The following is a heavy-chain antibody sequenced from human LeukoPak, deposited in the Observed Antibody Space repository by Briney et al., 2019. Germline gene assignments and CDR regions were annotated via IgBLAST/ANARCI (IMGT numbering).Heavy chain of an antibody. CDR1: GFTFNNYA. D-gene: IGHD4-23*01. Sequence: GGSLRLSCAASGFTFNNYAMSWGRQAPGKGLEWVSGISTTGGSTYYADSVKGRFAISRDNSNNTLYLQMNSLRGEDTAVYYCAKDWTTVVTPKGYYFDSWGQGTLVTVSS. V-gene: IGHV3-23*01. CDR3: AKDWTTVVTPKGYYFDS. J-gene: IGHJ4*02. CDR2: ISTTGGST.